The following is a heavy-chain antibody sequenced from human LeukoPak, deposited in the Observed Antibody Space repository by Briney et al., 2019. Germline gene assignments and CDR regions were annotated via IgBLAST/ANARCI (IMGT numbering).Heavy chain of an antibody. CDR1: GFTFTNAW. D-gene: IGHD1-20*01. CDR3: STLTSRGLSDS. CDR2: IKSKADGETI. V-gene: IGHV3-15*07. J-gene: IGHJ4*02. Sequence: GGSLRLSCAASGFTFTNAWMNWVRQAPGKGLEWVGRIKSKADGETIDYTAPVKGRFTFSRDDSKNMLYLQMNSLKSEDTAVYYCSTLTSRGLSDSWGQGTLVTVSS.